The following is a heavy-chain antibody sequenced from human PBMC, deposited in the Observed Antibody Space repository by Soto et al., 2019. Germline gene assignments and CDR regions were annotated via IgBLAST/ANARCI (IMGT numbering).Heavy chain of an antibody. D-gene: IGHD2-21*02. Sequence: PSETLSLTCTVSGGSISSYYWSWIRQPPGKGLEWIGYIYYSGSTNYNPSLKSRVTISVDTSKNQFSLKLSSVTAADTAVYYCAREVVTHPPTSYNWFDPWGQGTLVTV. CDR1: GGSISSYY. V-gene: IGHV4-59*01. J-gene: IGHJ5*02. CDR3: AREVVTHPPTSYNWFDP. CDR2: IYYSGST.